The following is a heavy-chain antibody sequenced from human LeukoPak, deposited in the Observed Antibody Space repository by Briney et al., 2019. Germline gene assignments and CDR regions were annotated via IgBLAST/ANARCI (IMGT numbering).Heavy chain of an antibody. CDR3: ARGPPRDSSGYFNY. V-gene: IGHV3-7*01. Sequence: PGGSLRLSCAASGFTFISYWMNWVRQAPGKGLEWVANIKQDGSEKYYVDSVKGRFTISRDNAKNSLYLQMNSLRAEDTAVYYCARGPPRDSSGYFNYWGQGTLVTVSS. J-gene: IGHJ4*02. D-gene: IGHD3-22*01. CDR2: IKQDGSEK. CDR1: GFTFISYW.